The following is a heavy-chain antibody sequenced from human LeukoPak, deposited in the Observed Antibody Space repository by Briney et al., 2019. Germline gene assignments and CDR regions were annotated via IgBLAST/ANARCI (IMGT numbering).Heavy chain of an antibody. V-gene: IGHV1-8*01. CDR1: GYTFTSYD. CDR2: MNLNSGNT. CDR3: ARARRIRWFDP. Sequence: ASVKVSCKASGYTFTSYDINWVRQATGQGLEWMGRMNLNSGNTGYAQKFQGRVTMTRNTSISTAYMELSSLRSEDTAVYYCARARRIRWFDPWGQGTLVTVSS. J-gene: IGHJ5*02. D-gene: IGHD2-21*01.